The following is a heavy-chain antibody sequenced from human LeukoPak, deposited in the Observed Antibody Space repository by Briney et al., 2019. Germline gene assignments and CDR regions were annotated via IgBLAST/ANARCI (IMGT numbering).Heavy chain of an antibody. CDR3: AIWTSGNY. Sequence: GGSLRLSCADSQFTFNGSWMNWVRQAPGKGLEWVANMDPNGSQKRYVGSVRGRFTISKDNPGASLYLDMHSLRAEDTAIYYCAIWTSGNYWGQGTLVTVSS. D-gene: IGHD1-1*01. J-gene: IGHJ4*02. CDR2: MDPNGSQK. CDR1: QFTFNGSW. V-gene: IGHV3-7*01.